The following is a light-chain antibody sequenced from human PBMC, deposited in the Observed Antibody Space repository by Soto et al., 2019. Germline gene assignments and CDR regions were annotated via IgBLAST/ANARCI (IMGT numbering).Light chain of an antibody. CDR2: RAS. J-gene: IGKJ5*01. CDR1: QNIYSN. Sequence: IGMTQSPAPLSVSPGEIATLSVRASQNIYSNVAWYQQRPGQAPRLLIYRASTRATGIPARFSGSGSGTEFNLTINSLQSEDSAVYYCQQHNQWPITFGQGTRLEIK. CDR3: QQHNQWPIT. V-gene: IGKV3-15*01.